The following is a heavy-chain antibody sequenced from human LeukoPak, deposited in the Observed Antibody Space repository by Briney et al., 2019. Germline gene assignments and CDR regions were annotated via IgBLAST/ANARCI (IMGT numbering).Heavy chain of an antibody. CDR3: ATIGPHYYDSPDY. Sequence: WASVKVSCKASGYTFTSYAMNCVRQAPGKGLEWMGGFDPEDGETIYAQKFQGRVTMTEDTSTDTAYMELSSLRSEDTAVYYCATIGPHYYDSPDYWGQGTLVTVSS. CDR1: GYTFTSYA. V-gene: IGHV1-24*01. D-gene: IGHD3-22*01. J-gene: IGHJ4*02. CDR2: FDPEDGET.